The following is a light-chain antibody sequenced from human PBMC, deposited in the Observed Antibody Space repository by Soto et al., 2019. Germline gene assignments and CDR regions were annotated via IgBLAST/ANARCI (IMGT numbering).Light chain of an antibody. CDR1: QSISNW. Sequence: DIPVTQSPSTLSASVGDRVTITCRDSQSISNWLAWYQQKPGQAPTLLIYKASTLESGVPSRFSGSGSGTEFTLTINTLQPDDFATYYCQQYDSYPWTFGQGTKVEI. CDR3: QQYDSYPWT. V-gene: IGKV1-5*03. J-gene: IGKJ1*01. CDR2: KAS.